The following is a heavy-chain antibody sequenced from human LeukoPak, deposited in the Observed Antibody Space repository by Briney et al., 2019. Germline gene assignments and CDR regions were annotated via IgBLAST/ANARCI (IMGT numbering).Heavy chain of an antibody. CDR1: GGSISSTNYY. V-gene: IGHV4-39*01. D-gene: IGHD3-10*01. CDR3: ARGLYYGSGSYYSKGNWFDP. J-gene: IGHJ5*02. CDR2: IYYSGST. Sequence: KPSETLSLTCTVSGGSISSTNYYWGWIRQPPGKGLEWIGYIYYSGSTYYNPSLKSRVTVSVDTSKNQFSLKLSSVTAADTAVYYCARGLYYGSGSYYSKGNWFDPWGQGTLVTVSS.